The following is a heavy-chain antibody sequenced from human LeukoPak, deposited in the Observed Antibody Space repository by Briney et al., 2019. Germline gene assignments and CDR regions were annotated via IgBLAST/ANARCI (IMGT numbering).Heavy chain of an antibody. J-gene: IGHJ4*02. CDR1: GFTFSSYG. D-gene: IGHD6-19*01. CDR3: AKEAYSSGWYPGY. CDR2: IRYDGSNK. Sequence: GGSLRLSCAASGFTFSSYGMHWVRQAPGKGLEWVAFIRYDGSNKYYADSVKGRFTISRDNSKNTLYLQMNSLRAEDTAVYYCAKEAYSSGWYPGYWGQGTLVTVSS. V-gene: IGHV3-30*02.